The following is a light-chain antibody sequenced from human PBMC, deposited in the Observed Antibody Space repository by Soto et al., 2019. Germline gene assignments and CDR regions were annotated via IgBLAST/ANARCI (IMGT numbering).Light chain of an antibody. CDR1: SSNIGSNT. CDR3: AAWDDSLNGVV. CDR2: SNN. Sequence: QPVLTQPPSASGTPGQRVTISCSGSSSNIGSNTVNWYQQLPGTAPKLLIYSNNQRPSGVPARFSGSKSGTSASLAISGLQSEDEADYYCAAWDDSLNGVVFGGGTKLTVL. J-gene: IGLJ2*01. V-gene: IGLV1-44*01.